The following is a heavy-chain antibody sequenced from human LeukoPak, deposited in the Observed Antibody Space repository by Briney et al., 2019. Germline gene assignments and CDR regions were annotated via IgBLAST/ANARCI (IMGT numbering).Heavy chain of an antibody. D-gene: IGHD4-17*01. Sequence: GGSLRLSCAASGFTFSSYAMHWVRQAPGKGLEWVAVISYDGSNKYYADSVKGRFTISRDNSKNTLYLQMNSLRAEDTAVHYCARVAADGDYDSRELYFDYWVQGSLVTVCS. CDR2: ISYDGSNK. V-gene: IGHV3-30*04. CDR1: GFTFSSYA. J-gene: IGHJ4*02. CDR3: ARVAADGDYDSRELYFDY.